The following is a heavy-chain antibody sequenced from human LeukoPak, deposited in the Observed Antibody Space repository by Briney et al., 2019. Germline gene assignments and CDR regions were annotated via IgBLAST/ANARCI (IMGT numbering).Heavy chain of an antibody. Sequence: GGSLRLSCAASGFTFSSYGMHWVRQAPGKGLEWVAVIWYDGSNKYYPDSVKGRFTISRDNSKNTLYLQMNSLRAEDTAVYYCAKDLWSSGHNWFDPWGQGTLVTVSS. CDR1: GFTFSSYG. J-gene: IGHJ5*02. D-gene: IGHD3-22*01. CDR2: IWYDGSNK. CDR3: AKDLWSSGHNWFDP. V-gene: IGHV3-33*06.